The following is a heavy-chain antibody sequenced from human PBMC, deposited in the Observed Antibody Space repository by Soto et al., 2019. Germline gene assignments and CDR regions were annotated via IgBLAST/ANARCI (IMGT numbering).Heavy chain of an antibody. CDR2: ISGSGGST. CDR3: EKSTWFGEFYDY. Sequence: GGSLRLSCAASGFTFSSYAMSWVRQAPGKGLEWVSAISGSGGSTYYADSVKGRFTISRDNSKNTLYLQMNSLRAEDTAVYYCEKSTWFGEFYDYWGQGTLVTVSS. CDR1: GFTFSSYA. V-gene: IGHV3-23*01. D-gene: IGHD3-10*01. J-gene: IGHJ4*02.